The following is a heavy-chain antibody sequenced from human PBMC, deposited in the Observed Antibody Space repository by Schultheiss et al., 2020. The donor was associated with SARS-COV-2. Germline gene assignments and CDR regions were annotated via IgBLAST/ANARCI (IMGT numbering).Heavy chain of an antibody. CDR2: ISGGSLAT. V-gene: IGHV3-23*01. Sequence: GESLKISCAAFGFTFSTYRMGWVRQAPGKGLEWVSRISGGSLATYYADSVKGRFTISRDNSKNTLYLQLNSLRAEDTAVYYCARLWGSYSGMDVWGQGTTVTVSS. CDR1: GFTFSTYR. D-gene: IGHD3-16*01. J-gene: IGHJ6*02. CDR3: ARLWGSYSGMDV.